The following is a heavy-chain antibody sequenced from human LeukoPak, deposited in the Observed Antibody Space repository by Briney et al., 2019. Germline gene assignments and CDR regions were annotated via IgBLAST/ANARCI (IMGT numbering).Heavy chain of an antibody. CDR3: ARDYDIGPNGFDP. J-gene: IGHJ5*02. D-gene: IGHD3-9*01. V-gene: IGHV3-23*01. CDR2: ISGSGGST. CDR1: GFTSSSYA. Sequence: GGSLRLSCAASGFTSSSYAMSWVRQAPGKGLEWVSAISGSGGSTYYADSVKGRFTISRDNAKNSLYLQMNSLRAEDTAVYYCARDYDIGPNGFDPWGQGTLVTVSS.